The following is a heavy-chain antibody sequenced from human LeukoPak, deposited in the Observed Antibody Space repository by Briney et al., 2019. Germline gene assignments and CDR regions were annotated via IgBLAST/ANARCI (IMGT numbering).Heavy chain of an antibody. Sequence: ASVKVSCKASGYPFSNDDINWVRQATGQGLEWMGWMNPNSGNTDYAQKFQGRVTITRNTSISTAYMELSGLRSEDTAVYYCARGRATVTTHWVDPWGQGTLVTVSS. J-gene: IGHJ5*02. D-gene: IGHD4-11*01. V-gene: IGHV1-8*03. CDR3: ARGRATVTTHWVDP. CDR1: GYPFSNDD. CDR2: MNPNSGNT.